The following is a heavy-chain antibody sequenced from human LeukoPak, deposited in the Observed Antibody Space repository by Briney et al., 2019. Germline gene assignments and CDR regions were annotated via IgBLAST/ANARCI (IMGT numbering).Heavy chain of an antibody. V-gene: IGHV1-18*01. D-gene: IGHD3-22*01. CDR2: ISAYNGNT. CDR3: ARDSSGYYYVWHYYYMDV. Sequence: ASVTVSFKASGYTFTSYGISWVRQAPGQGLEWMGWISAYNGNTNYAQKLQGRVTMTTDTSTSTAYMELRSLSSDDTAVYYCARDSSGYYYVWHYYYMDVWGKGTTVTVSS. J-gene: IGHJ6*03. CDR1: GYTFTSYG.